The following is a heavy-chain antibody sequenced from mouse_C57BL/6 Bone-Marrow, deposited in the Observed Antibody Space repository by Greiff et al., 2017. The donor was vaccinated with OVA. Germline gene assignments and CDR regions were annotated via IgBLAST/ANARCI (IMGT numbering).Heavy chain of an antibody. CDR1: GYTFTSYG. D-gene: IGHD1-1*01. CDR3: ARKVTTVDYAMDY. V-gene: IGHV1-81*01. Sequence: VQLVESGAELARPGASVKLSCKASGYTFTSYGISWVKQRTGQGLEWIGEIYPRSGNTYYNEKFKGKATLTADKSSSTAYMELRSLTSEDSAVYFCARKVTTVDYAMDYWGQGTSVTVSS. J-gene: IGHJ4*01. CDR2: IYPRSGNT.